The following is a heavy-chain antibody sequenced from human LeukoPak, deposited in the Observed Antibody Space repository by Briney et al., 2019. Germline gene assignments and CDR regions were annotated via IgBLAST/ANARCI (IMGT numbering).Heavy chain of an antibody. CDR3: ARHYHPRDFSGSYAY. J-gene: IGHJ4*02. D-gene: IGHD3-22*01. CDR2: IDPSDTYS. Sequence: PGESLKISCKGSGYSFTSYWITWVRQMPGKGLEWMGTIDPSDTYSKYSPSFQGHVTISADKSASTAYVQWSSLKASDTAIYHCARHYHPRDFSGSYAYWGQGTLVTVSS. V-gene: IGHV5-10-1*01. CDR1: GYSFTSYW.